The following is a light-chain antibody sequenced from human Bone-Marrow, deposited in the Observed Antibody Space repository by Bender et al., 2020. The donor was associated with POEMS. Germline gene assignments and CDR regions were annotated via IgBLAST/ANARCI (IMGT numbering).Light chain of an antibody. V-gene: IGLV2-14*01. CDR3: VAWDASLNGWV. CDR1: SSDVGVYNY. CDR2: DVT. J-gene: IGLJ3*02. Sequence: QSALTQPASVSGSPGQSITISCTGTSSDVGVYNYVSWYQQHPGKAPKLMIYDVTNRPSGVPDRFSGSKSGTSASLAITGLQSDDEAIYFCVAWDASLNGWVFGGGTKLTVL.